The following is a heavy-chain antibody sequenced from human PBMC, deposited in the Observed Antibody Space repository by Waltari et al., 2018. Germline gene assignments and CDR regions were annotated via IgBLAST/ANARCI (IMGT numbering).Heavy chain of an antibody. D-gene: IGHD1-26*01. CDR2: IRASGSDI. CDR1: GFTFSGYS. Sequence: EVQLVESGGGLVKPGGSLRLSCAAYGFTFSGYSMTWVRQAPGKGLGWVASIRASGSDIYNADSVMCRFTISRDNSKNSLYLHMHSLRGEDTAVYYCARMSPQLGGAGFWGQGTLVSVSS. V-gene: IGHV3-21*01. J-gene: IGHJ4*02. CDR3: ARMSPQLGGAGF.